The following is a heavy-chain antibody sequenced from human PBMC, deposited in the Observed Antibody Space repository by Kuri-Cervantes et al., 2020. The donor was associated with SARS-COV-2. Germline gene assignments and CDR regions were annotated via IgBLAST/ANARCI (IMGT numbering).Heavy chain of an antibody. V-gene: IGHV1-24*01. D-gene: IGHD3-3*01. J-gene: IGHJ4*02. Sequence: ASVKVSCKASGYTFTSYYMHWVRQAPGQGLEWMGSFDPEDGETIYAQKFQGRVTMTEDTSTDTAYMELSSLRSEDTAVYYCATEFHDFWSGYVYWGQGTLVTVYS. CDR1: GYTFTSYY. CDR2: FDPEDGET. CDR3: ATEFHDFWSGYVY.